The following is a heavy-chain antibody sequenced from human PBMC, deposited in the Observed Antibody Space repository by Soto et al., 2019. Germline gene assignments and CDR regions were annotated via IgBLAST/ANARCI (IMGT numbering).Heavy chain of an antibody. J-gene: IGHJ3*02. Sequence: VGSLRLSCAGSGSTFTDFTMTWVRQARGKGLERVSAISGDGLSTYYAGSVKGRFTISRDNSKTTLYLQMNSLRAEDTAVYYCARRPDAFDIWGRGTMVTVSS. CDR2: ISGDGLST. CDR3: ARRPDAFDI. V-gene: IGHV3-23*01. CDR1: GSTFTDFT.